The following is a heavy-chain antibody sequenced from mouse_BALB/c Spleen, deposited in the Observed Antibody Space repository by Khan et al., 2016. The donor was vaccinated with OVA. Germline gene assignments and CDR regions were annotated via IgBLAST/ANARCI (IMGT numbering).Heavy chain of an antibody. CDR1: GYTFTDYY. CDR3: ARRNYFGYTFAY. CDR2: ISPGSGDT. J-gene: IGHJ3*01. V-gene: IGHV1-77*01. D-gene: IGHD1-2*01. Sequence: QVQLQQSGAELARPGASVKLSCKASGYTFTDYYINWVKLRTGQGLEWIGEISPGSGDTYYNERFKGKATLTADKSSSTAYMQLSSLTSEASAGXCCARRNYFGYTFAYWGQGTLVTVSA.